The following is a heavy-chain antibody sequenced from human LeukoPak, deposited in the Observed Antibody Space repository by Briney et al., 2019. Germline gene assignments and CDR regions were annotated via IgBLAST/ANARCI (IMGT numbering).Heavy chain of an antibody. D-gene: IGHD6-6*01. CDR2: IYHSGST. Sequence: SETLSLTCAVSGYSISSGYYWGWIRQPPGKGLEWIGSIYHSGSTYYNPSLKSRVTISVDTSKNQFSLKLSSVTAADTAVYYCARDRVWSSSSEGFGYWGQGTLVTVSS. J-gene: IGHJ4*02. CDR1: GYSISSGYY. CDR3: ARDRVWSSSSEGFGY. V-gene: IGHV4-38-2*02.